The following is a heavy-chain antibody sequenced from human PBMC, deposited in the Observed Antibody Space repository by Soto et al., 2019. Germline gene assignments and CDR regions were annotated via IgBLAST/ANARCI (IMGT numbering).Heavy chain of an antibody. D-gene: IGHD3-3*01. V-gene: IGHV5-10-1*01. CDR1: GYSFTSYW. J-gene: IGHJ6*02. Sequence: GEPLKISCKGSGYSFTSYWISWVRQMPGKGLEWMGRIDPSDSYTNYSPSFQGHVTISADKSISTAYLQWSSLKASDTAMYYCARQAIFGVVIIGPYGMDVWGQGTMVTVSS. CDR3: ARQAIFGVVIIGPYGMDV. CDR2: IDPSDSYT.